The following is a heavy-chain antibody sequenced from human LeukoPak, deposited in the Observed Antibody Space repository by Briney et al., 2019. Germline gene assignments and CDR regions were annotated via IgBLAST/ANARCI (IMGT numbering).Heavy chain of an antibody. D-gene: IGHD1-26*01. CDR3: ASSPNHIVGTPTPGDY. V-gene: IGHV4-34*01. CDR1: GGSFSGYY. J-gene: IGHJ4*02. CDR2: INHSGST. Sequence: SETLSLACAVYGGSFSGYYWSWIRQPPGKGLEWIGEINHSGSTYYNPSLKSRVTISVDTSKNQFSLKLSSVTAADTAVYYCASSPNHIVGTPTPGDYWGQGTLVTVSS.